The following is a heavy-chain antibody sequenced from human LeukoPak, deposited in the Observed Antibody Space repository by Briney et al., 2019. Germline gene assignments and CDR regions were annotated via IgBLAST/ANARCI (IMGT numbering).Heavy chain of an antibody. CDR1: GGTFSSYA. J-gene: IGHJ4*02. V-gene: IGHV1-69*04. Sequence: GASVKVSCKASGGTFSSYAISWVRQAPGQGLEWMGRIIPILGIANYAQKFQGRVTITADKSTSTAYMELSSLRSEDAAVYYCARDPSEGYWGQGTLVTVSS. CDR3: ARDPSEGY. CDR2: IIPILGIA.